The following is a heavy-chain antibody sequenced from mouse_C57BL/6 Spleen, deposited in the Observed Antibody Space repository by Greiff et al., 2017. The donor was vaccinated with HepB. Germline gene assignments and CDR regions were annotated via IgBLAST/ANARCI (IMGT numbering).Heavy chain of an antibody. CDR1: GYAFSSYW. CDR3: ARSYEYDRYYFDY. J-gene: IGHJ2*01. CDR2: IYPGDGDT. Sequence: VQLQQSGAELVKPGASVKISCKASGYAFSSYWMNWVKQRPGKGLEWIGQIYPGDGDTNYNGKFKGKATLTADKSSSTAYMQLSSLTSEDSAVYFCARSYEYDRYYFDYWGQGTTLTVSS. D-gene: IGHD2-4*01. V-gene: IGHV1-80*01.